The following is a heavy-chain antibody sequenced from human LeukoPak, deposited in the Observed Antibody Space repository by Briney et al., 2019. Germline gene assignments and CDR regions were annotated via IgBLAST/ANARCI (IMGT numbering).Heavy chain of an antibody. Sequence: PGGSLRLSCAASGFTFSSYSMNWVSHAPGKGLELVLYISSSSSTIYYADSVKGRFTISRDNAKNSLYLQMNSLRDEDTAVYYCASAPEATWQLVTDAFDIWGQGTMVTVSS. CDR1: GFTFSSYS. CDR2: ISSSSSTI. CDR3: ASAPEATWQLVTDAFDI. J-gene: IGHJ3*02. V-gene: IGHV3-48*02. D-gene: IGHD6-6*01.